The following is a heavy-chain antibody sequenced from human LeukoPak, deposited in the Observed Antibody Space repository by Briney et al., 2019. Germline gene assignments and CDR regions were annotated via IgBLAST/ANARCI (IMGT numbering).Heavy chain of an antibody. D-gene: IGHD4-23*01. CDR2: ISGSGGNT. V-gene: IGHV3-23*01. CDR1: GFTFSSYA. Sequence: PGGSLRLSCAASGFTFSSYAMSWVRQAPGKGLEWVSSISGSGGNTYYADSVKGRFTISRDNSKSTLYMQMKSLRAEDTAVYYCAKLVTHFDYWGQGTLVTVSS. CDR3: AKLVTHFDY. J-gene: IGHJ4*02.